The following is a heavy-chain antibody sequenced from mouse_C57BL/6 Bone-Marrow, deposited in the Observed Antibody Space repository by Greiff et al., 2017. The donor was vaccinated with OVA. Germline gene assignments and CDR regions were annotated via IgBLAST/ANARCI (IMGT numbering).Heavy chain of an antibody. Sequence: EVKVEESGPGLVKPSQSLSLTCSVTGYSITSGYYWNWIRQFPGNKLEWMGYISYDGSNNYNPSLKNRISITRDTSKNQFFLKLNSVTTEDTATYYCARQTVAPDAMDYWGQGTSVTVSS. D-gene: IGHD1-1*01. CDR2: ISYDGSN. CDR3: ARQTVAPDAMDY. J-gene: IGHJ4*01. V-gene: IGHV3-6*01. CDR1: GYSITSGYY.